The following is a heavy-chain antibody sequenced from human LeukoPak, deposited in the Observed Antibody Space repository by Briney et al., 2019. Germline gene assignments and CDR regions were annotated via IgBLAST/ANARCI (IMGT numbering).Heavy chain of an antibody. D-gene: IGHD4-23*01. J-gene: IGHJ2*01. CDR3: ARESVATEDWFLDL. CDR2: VSYDGLTT. V-gene: IGHV3-74*01. Sequence: PGGSLRLSCAASGFNFPPYWMHWVRQAPGKGLVWVSRVSYDGLTTAYAESVKGWFTISRDNARNTLDLQMNSLRAEDTAVYYCARESVATEDWFLDLWGRGTLVIVSS. CDR1: GFNFPPYW.